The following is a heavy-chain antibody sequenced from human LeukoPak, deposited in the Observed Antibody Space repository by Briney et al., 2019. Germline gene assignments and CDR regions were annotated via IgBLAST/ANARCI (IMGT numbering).Heavy chain of an antibody. CDR1: GYTFTSYA. D-gene: IGHD1-14*01. J-gene: IGHJ5*02. CDR3: ARADPRTIVLGLDP. CDR2: IIPILGIA. V-gene: IGHV1-69*04. Sequence: GASVKVSCKASGYTFTSYAISWVRQAPGQGLEWMGRIIPILGIANYAQKFQGRVTITADKSTSTAYMELSSLRSEDTAVYYCARADPRTIVLGLDPWGQGTLVTVSS.